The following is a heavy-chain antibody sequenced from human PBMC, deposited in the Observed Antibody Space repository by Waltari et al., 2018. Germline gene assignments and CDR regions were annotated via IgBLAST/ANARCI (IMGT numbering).Heavy chain of an antibody. CDR3: TRQVLGYCTSAGCRRLES. D-gene: IGHD2-2*03. CDR1: NYAFNSGCY. Sequence: QVQLQASCPGLLRASETLSLTCDVSNYAFNSGCYCGWVRQPPGKGLEWIATIYHEGSTFYKPSLKCRGTTSMDTSKLPFSLPLSSVAAADTGVYYCTRQVLGYCTSAGCRRLESWRPGILVTVSS. J-gene: IGHJ4*02. V-gene: IGHV4-38-2*01. CDR2: IYHEGST.